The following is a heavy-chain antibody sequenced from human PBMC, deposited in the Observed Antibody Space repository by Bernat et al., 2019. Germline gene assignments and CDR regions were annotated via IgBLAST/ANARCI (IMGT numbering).Heavy chain of an antibody. D-gene: IGHD2-21*02. CDR2: IKSDGSST. J-gene: IGHJ4*02. CDR1: GFTFSSYW. CDR3: ARRGDLTYCGGDCYLY. V-gene: IGHV3-74*01. Sequence: EVQLVESGGGLVQPGGSLRLSCEASGFTFSSYWMHWVRQAPGKGLVWLSRIKSDGSSTSYADSVKGRFTISRDNAKNSLYLQMNSLRAEDTAVYYCARRGDLTYCGGDCYLYWGQGTLVTVSS.